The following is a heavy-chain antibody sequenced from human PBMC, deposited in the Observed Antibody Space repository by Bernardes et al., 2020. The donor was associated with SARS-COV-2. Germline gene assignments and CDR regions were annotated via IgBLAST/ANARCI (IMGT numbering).Heavy chain of an antibody. Sequence: SESLSLTCTVSGGSISSYYWSWFRQPPGKGMEWIGYIYYSGSTNYNPSLKSRVTISVDTSKNQFSLKLSSVTAADTAVYYCARHAGIEIAFVFWGQVTMVTVSS. J-gene: IGHJ3*01. V-gene: IGHV4-59*08. CDR1: GGSISSYY. CDR2: IYYSGST. CDR3: ARHAGIEIAFVF.